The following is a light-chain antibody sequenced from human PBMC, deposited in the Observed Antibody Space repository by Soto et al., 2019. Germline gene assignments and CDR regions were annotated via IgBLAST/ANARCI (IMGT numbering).Light chain of an antibody. CDR1: NIGTKS. J-gene: IGLJ2*01. V-gene: IGLV3-21*01. CDR3: QLWEGIGDHPV. CDR2: YDS. Sequence: SYELTQPPSVSVAPGKTATITCGENNIGTKSVHWYQKKPGQAPVMVISYDSDRPSGIPERFSGSNSGNTATLAISRVEAGDEADYYCQLWEGIGDHPVFGGGTKRTLL.